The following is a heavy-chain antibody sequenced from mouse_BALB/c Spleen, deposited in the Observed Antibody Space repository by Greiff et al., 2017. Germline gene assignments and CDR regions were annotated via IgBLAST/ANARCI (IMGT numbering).Heavy chain of an antibody. CDR2: ILPGSGST. CDR3: ARMTVYDGYSGMDY. Sequence: VQLQQSGAELMKPGASVKISCKATGYTFSSYWIEWVKQRPGHGLEWIGEILPGSGSTNYNEKFKGKATFTADTSSNTAYMQLSSLTSEDSAVYYCARMTVYDGYSGMDYWGQGTSVTVSS. CDR1: GYTFSSYW. J-gene: IGHJ4*01. V-gene: IGHV1-9*01. D-gene: IGHD2-3*01.